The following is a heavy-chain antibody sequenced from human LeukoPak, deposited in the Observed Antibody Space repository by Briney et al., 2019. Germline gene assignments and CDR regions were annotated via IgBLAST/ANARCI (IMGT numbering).Heavy chain of an antibody. Sequence: PSETLSLTCTVSGGSISSGSYYWRWIRQPAGKGLEWIGRIYTSGSTNYNPSLKSRVTISVDTSKNQFSLKLSSVTAADTAVYYCARDIQAAAGKMQEDVDAFDIWGQGTMVTVSS. J-gene: IGHJ3*02. CDR1: GGSISSGSYY. CDR2: IYTSGST. CDR3: ARDIQAAAGKMQEDVDAFDI. D-gene: IGHD6-13*01. V-gene: IGHV4-61*02.